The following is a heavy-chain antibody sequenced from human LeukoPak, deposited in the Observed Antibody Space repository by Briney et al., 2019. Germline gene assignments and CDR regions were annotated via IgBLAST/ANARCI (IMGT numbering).Heavy chain of an antibody. CDR3: ARGGQAGTGDL. D-gene: IGHD3-10*01. V-gene: IGHV3-7*01. CDR1: GFTFRSYW. Sequence: GGSLRLSCAASGFTFRSYWMTWVRQSPGKGLEWVANIKQDGSETYHVDSVKGRFIISRDNAKDSLYSEMNSLRAEDTAVYYCARGGQAGTGDLWGQGTLVTVSS. CDR2: IKQDGSET. J-gene: IGHJ5*02.